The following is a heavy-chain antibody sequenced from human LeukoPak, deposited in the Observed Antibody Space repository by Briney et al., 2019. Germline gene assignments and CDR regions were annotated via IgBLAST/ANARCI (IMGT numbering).Heavy chain of an antibody. Sequence: GGSLRPSCAASGFTFSSYAMSWVRQAPGKGLEWVSAISGSGGSTYYADSVKGRFTISRDNSKNTLYLQMNSLRAEDTAVYYCAKGRRSSSHYYYYMDVWGKGTTVTVSS. D-gene: IGHD6-6*01. CDR2: ISGSGGST. V-gene: IGHV3-23*01. J-gene: IGHJ6*03. CDR1: GFTFSSYA. CDR3: AKGRRSSSHYYYYMDV.